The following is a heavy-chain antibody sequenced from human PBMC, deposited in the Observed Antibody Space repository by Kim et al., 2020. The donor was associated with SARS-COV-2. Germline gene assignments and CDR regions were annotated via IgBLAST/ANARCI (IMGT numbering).Heavy chain of an antibody. Sequence: SETLSLTCTVSGGSISSSSYYWGWIRQPPGKGLEWIGSIYYSGSTYYNPSLKSRVTISVDTSKNQFSLKLSSVTAADTAVYYCARDFDGTEFDYWGQGTL. CDR1: GGSISSSSYY. J-gene: IGHJ4*02. V-gene: IGHV4-39*07. CDR2: IYYSGST. D-gene: IGHD6-13*01. CDR3: ARDFDGTEFDY.